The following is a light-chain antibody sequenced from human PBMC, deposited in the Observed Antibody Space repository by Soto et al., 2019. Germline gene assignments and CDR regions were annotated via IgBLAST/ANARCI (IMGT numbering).Light chain of an antibody. CDR3: QQRSNSWT. CDR2: GAS. Sequence: EIVMTQSPVTLSVSPGERATLSCRASQSVSSNLAWYQQKPGQAPGLLIYGASTRATGIPARFSGSGSGTDFTLTISSLEPEDFAVYYCQQRSNSWTFGQGTKVDIK. CDR1: QSVSSN. V-gene: IGKV3-11*01. J-gene: IGKJ1*01.